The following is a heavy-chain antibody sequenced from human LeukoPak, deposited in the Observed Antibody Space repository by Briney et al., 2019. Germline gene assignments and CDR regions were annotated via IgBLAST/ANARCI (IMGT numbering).Heavy chain of an antibody. CDR3: AKSYGDYYYYGMDV. D-gene: IGHD4-17*01. CDR2: TNSDGSST. V-gene: IGHV3-74*01. Sequence: PGGSLILSCAASGFTFSSYTMNWVRQAPGKGLVWVSRTNSDGSSTSYADSVKGRFTISRDNAKNTLYLQMNSLRAEDTAVYYCAKSYGDYYYYGMDVWGQGTTVTVSS. CDR1: GFTFSSYT. J-gene: IGHJ6*02.